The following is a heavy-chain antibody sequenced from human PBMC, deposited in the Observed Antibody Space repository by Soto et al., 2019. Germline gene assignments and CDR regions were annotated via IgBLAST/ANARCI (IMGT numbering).Heavy chain of an antibody. CDR1: GFTFSDYY. J-gene: IGHJ4*02. V-gene: IGHV3-11*04. D-gene: IGHD6-13*01. CDR3: ARDLGQQLVPFDY. CDR2: ISSSGSTK. Sequence: GGSLRLSCAASGFTFSDYYMSWIRQAPGKGLEWVSYISSSGSTKYYADSVKGRFTISRDNAKNTLYLQMNSLRAEDTAVYYCARDLGQQLVPFDYWGQGTLVTVSS.